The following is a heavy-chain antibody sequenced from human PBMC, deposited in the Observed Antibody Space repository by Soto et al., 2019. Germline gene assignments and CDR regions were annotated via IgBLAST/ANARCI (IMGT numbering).Heavy chain of an antibody. Sequence: GGSLRLSCAASGFTFSSYWMSWVRQAPGKGLEWVANIKQDGSEKYYVDSVKGRFTISRDNAKNSLYLQMNSLRAEDTAVYYCAREVVVVVAANYYYYGMDVWGQGTTVTVSS. J-gene: IGHJ6*02. V-gene: IGHV3-7*01. D-gene: IGHD2-15*01. CDR1: GFTFSSYW. CDR3: AREVVVVVAANYYYYGMDV. CDR2: IKQDGSEK.